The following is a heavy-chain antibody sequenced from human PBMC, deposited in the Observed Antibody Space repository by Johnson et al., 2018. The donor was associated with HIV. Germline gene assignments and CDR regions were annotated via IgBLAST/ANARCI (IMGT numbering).Heavy chain of an antibody. J-gene: IGHJ3*01. CDR1: GFTFDDYG. Sequence: VQLVESGGGVVRPGGSLRLSCAASGFTFDDYGMSWVRQAPGKGLEWVSGINWNGGSTGYADSVKGRFSIFRDNAKNSLALQMNSLRAEDTALYYCARDGYCSSSSCYHDAFDLWGQGTMVTVSS. CDR2: INWNGGST. V-gene: IGHV3-20*04. CDR3: ARDGYCSSSSCYHDAFDL. D-gene: IGHD2-2*03.